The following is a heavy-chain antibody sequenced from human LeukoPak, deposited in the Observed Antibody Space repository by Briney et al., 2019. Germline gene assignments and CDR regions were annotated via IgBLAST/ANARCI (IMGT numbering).Heavy chain of an antibody. J-gene: IGHJ5*02. CDR3: ASGPYSSSWYNWFDP. D-gene: IGHD6-13*01. CDR2: IIPIFGTA. V-gene: IGHV1-69*05. Sequence: GASVKVSCKASGGTFSSYAISWVRQAPGQGLEWMGGIIPIFGTANYAQKFQGRVTITTDESTSTAYMELSSLRSEDTAVYYCASGPYSSSWYNWFDPWGQGILVTASS. CDR1: GGTFSSYA.